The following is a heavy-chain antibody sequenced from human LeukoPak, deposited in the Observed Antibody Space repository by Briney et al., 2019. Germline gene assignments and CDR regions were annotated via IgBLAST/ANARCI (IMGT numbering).Heavy chain of an antibody. V-gene: IGHV4-4*07. CDR1: GGSVGSYY. CDR2: MFISGST. CDR3: ARDYDFWSGPPT. J-gene: IGHJ5*02. Sequence: SETLSLTCTVSGGSVGSYYWSWIRQPAGKGLEWIGRMFISGSTYYNPSLKNRVAMSVDTSKNQFSLKLSSVTAADTAVYYCARDYDFWSGPPTWGQGTLVTVSS. D-gene: IGHD3-3*01.